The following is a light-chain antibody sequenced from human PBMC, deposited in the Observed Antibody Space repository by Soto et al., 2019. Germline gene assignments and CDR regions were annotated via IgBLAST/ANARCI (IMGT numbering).Light chain of an antibody. CDR1: QSLLFSTNNKNY. CDR3: QQYFATPLT. CDR2: WAS. J-gene: IGKJ4*01. V-gene: IGKV4-1*01. Sequence: DIVMTQSPDSLAVSPGERATFNCKSSQSLLFSTNNKNYLAWYQQKFGQPPTLLIYWASARDSGVPDRFSASGSETNFTLTITSLQAEDVAVYYCQQYFATPLTFGGGTRVEI.